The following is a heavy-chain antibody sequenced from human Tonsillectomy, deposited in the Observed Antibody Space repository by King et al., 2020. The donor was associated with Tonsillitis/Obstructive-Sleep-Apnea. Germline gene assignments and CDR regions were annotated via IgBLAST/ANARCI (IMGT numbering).Heavy chain of an antibody. CDR1: GYTFTSYY. V-gene: IGHV1-46*01. J-gene: IGHJ3*02. Sequence: VQLVQSGTEVKKPGASVKVSCKASGYTFTSYYMHWVRQAPGQGLEWMVIINPSGGSTSYAQKCKGRCTMTRETSTSTVYMELSSLRSEDTAVYYCAREIVVVPAAHYAFDIWGQGTMVTVSS. D-gene: IGHD2-2*01. CDR2: INPSGGST. CDR3: AREIVVVPAAHYAFDI.